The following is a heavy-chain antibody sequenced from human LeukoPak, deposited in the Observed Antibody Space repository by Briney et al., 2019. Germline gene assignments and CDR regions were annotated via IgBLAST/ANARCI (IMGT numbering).Heavy chain of an antibody. V-gene: IGHV1-18*01. J-gene: IGHJ4*02. Sequence: ASVKVSCKASGYTFTSYGINWVRQAPGQGLEWMGRISAYNGNTNFAQKLQGRVTMTTDTSTSTAYMEVRSLRSDDAAAYYCAREGSNSGWYYFDYWGQGTLVTVSS. CDR2: ISAYNGNT. CDR1: GYTFTSYG. D-gene: IGHD6-19*01. CDR3: AREGSNSGWYYFDY.